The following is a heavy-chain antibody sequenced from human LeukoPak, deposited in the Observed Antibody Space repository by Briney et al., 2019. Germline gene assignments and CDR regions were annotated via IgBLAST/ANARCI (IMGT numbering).Heavy chain of an antibody. CDR1: GYSFTAYY. Sequence: ASVTVSCKASGYSFTAYYMNWVRQAPGQGLEWMGWINPNSGGANYAEKFQGRVTMTRDTSISTAYMEVSSLRSDDTAVYYCARGYCSGGDCYEFDYWGQGTLVTVSS. D-gene: IGHD2-15*01. J-gene: IGHJ4*02. V-gene: IGHV1-2*02. CDR2: INPNSGGA. CDR3: ARGYCSGGDCYEFDY.